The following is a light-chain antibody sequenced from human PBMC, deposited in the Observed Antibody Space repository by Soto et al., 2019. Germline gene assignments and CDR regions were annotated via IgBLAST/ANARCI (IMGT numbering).Light chain of an antibody. CDR3: QQYNNWWT. J-gene: IGKJ1*01. Sequence: EIVLTQSPGTLSLSPGEEATLSCRASQSVDSNYLAWHQQKPGQTPRLSIYGASGRAGGIPHRLSGSGFGTDFTLTISKVEPEDFAVYYCQQYNNWWTFGQGTKVEI. CDR1: QSVDSNY. V-gene: IGKV3-20*01. CDR2: GAS.